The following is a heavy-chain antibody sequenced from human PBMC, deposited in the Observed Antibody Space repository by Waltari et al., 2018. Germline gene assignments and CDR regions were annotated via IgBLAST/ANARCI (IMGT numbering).Heavy chain of an antibody. J-gene: IGHJ5*02. Sequence: QVQLQESGPGLVKPSETLSLTCAVSGYSISSGYYWGWLRQPPGKGLEWIGSIYHSGSTYYNPSLKSRVTISVDTSKNQFSLKLSSVTAADTAVYYCATLEMATIRFDPWGQGTLVTVSS. CDR1: GYSISSGYY. D-gene: IGHD5-12*01. CDR2: IYHSGST. CDR3: ATLEMATIRFDP. V-gene: IGHV4-38-2*01.